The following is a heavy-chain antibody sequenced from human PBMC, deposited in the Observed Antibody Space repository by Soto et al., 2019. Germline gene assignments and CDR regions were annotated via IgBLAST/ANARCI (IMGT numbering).Heavy chain of an antibody. Sequence: SLRLSCAGSGFTPTTTPLSWVRQPPGKGLEWVATVSGTARRTYYVDSVKGRFFISRDNSKNTVTLQMNNLTDDDTAGYYCATSFRDFWKWGQGTRVT. CDR3: ATSFRDFWK. CDR1: GFTPTTTP. V-gene: IGHV3-23*01. D-gene: IGHD3-3*01. CDR2: VSGTARRT. J-gene: IGHJ4*02.